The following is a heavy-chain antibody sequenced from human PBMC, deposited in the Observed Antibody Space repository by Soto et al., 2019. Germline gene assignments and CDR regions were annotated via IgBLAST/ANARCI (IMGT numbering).Heavy chain of an antibody. CDR3: ARGRYHFWSGSLTYYYYGMDV. Sequence: GGSLRLSCAASGFTFSSYAMHWVRQAPGKGLEWVAVISYDGSNKYYADSVKGRFTISRDNSKNTLYLQMNSLRAEDTAVYYCARGRYHFWSGSLTYYYYGMDVWGQGTTVTVSS. D-gene: IGHD3-3*02. CDR2: ISYDGSNK. J-gene: IGHJ6*02. V-gene: IGHV3-30-3*01. CDR1: GFTFSSYA.